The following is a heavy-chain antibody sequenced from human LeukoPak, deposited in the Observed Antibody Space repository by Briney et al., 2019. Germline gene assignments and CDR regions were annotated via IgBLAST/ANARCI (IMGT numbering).Heavy chain of an antibody. CDR3: AGWGYYYDTFAAY. V-gene: IGHV4-39*01. CDR1: GGSISSSSYY. J-gene: IGHJ4*02. D-gene: IGHD3-22*01. Sequence: SETLSLTCTVSGGSISSSSYYWGWIRQPPGKGLEWIGSIYYSGSTYYNPSLKSRVTISVDTSKNQFSLKLSSVTAADTAVYYCAGWGYYYDTFAAYWGQGTLVTVSS. CDR2: IYYSGST.